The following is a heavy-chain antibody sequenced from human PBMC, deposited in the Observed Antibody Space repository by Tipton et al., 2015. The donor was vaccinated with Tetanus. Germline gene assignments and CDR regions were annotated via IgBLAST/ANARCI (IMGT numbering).Heavy chain of an antibody. Sequence: SLRLSCAASGFTFDDYAMHWVRQAPGKGLEWVSGISWNSGSIGYADSVKGRFTISRDNAKNSLYLQMNSLRDEDTAVYYCARDLGLEYYYDSSGYNGRYWGQGTLVTVSS. CDR2: ISWNSGSI. D-gene: IGHD3-22*01. J-gene: IGHJ4*02. CDR3: ARDLGLEYYYDSSGYNGRY. CDR1: GFTFDDYA. V-gene: IGHV3-9*01.